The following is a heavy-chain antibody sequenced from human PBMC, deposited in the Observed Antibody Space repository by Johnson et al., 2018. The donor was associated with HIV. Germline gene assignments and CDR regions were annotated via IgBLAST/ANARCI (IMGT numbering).Heavy chain of an antibody. J-gene: IGHJ3*02. D-gene: IGHD1-26*01. CDR2: IKQDGSEK. CDR3: ARVGATAAFDI. CDR1: GFTFSSYW. Sequence: VQLVESGGGLVQPGGSLRLSCAASGFTFSSYWMSWVRQAPGTGLEWVANIKQDGSEKYYVDSVKGRFTISRDNAKNSLYLQMNSLRAEDTAVYYCARVGATAAFDIWGQGTMVTVSS. V-gene: IGHV3-7*05.